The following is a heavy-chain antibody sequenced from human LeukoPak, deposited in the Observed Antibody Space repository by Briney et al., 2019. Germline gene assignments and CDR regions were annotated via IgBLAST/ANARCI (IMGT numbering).Heavy chain of an antibody. CDR3: ARGRRGNSSGRFDY. J-gene: IGHJ4*02. V-gene: IGHV4-59*01. Sequence: SGTLSLTCTVSGGSISSYYWSWIRQPPGKGLEWIGYIYYSGSTNYNPSLKSRVTISVDTSKNQFSLKLSSVTAADTAVYYCARGRRGNSSGRFDYWGQGTLVTVSS. CDR1: GGSISSYY. CDR2: IYYSGST. D-gene: IGHD6-19*01.